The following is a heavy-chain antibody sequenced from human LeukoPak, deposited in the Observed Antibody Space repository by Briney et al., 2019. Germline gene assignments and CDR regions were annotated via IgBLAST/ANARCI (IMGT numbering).Heavy chain of an antibody. CDR2: ISGSSRYI. CDR1: GFTFSSCT. Sequence: GSLRLSCAASGFTFSSCTMNWVRQAPGKGLEWVSSISGSSRYIYYADSVKGRFTISRDNARNSLYLQMNSLRAEDTAVYYCASQPDYYDSTEAAFDIWGQGTMVTVSS. J-gene: IGHJ3*02. D-gene: IGHD3-22*01. V-gene: IGHV3-21*01. CDR3: ASQPDYYDSTEAAFDI.